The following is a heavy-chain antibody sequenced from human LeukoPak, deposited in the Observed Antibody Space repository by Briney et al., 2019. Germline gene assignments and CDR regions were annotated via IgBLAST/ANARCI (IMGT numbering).Heavy chain of an antibody. J-gene: IGHJ4*02. Sequence: SETLSLTCTVSGYSISSGYYWGWIRQPPGKGLEWIGSIYHSGSTYYNPSLKSRVTISVDTSKNQFSLKLSSVTAADTAVYYYARVVSACTNGVCLLFDYWGQGTLVTVSS. V-gene: IGHV4-38-2*02. CDR3: ARVVSACTNGVCLLFDY. CDR1: GYSISSGYY. CDR2: IYHSGST. D-gene: IGHD2-8*01.